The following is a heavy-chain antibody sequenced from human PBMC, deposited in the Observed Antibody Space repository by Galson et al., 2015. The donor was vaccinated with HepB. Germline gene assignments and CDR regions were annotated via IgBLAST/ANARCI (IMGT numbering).Heavy chain of an antibody. CDR3: ARRRYSYGPDAFDI. D-gene: IGHD5-18*01. J-gene: IGHJ3*02. CDR1: GFSVSNYW. Sequence: SLRLSCAASGFSVSNYWMHWVRQAPGKGLEWVSYISSSSSTIYYADSVKGRFTISRDNAKNSLYLQMNSLRDEDTAVYYCARRRYSYGPDAFDIWGQGTMVTV. CDR2: ISSSSSTI. V-gene: IGHV3-48*02.